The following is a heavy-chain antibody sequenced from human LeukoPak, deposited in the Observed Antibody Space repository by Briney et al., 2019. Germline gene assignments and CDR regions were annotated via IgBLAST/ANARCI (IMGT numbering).Heavy chain of an antibody. CDR3: CSTNSTPGGNWFDP. D-gene: IGHD2-8*01. Sequence: PGGSLRLSCVASGFSFSDSAMHWVRQAAGKGLEWVGRIRSQPKNFATAYAASVRGRFTISRDDSKNTAYLQMDGLKNEDTAVYYCCSTNSTPGGNWFDPWGQGTLVTVSS. V-gene: IGHV3-73*01. CDR2: IRSQPKNFAT. J-gene: IGHJ5*02. CDR1: GFSFSDSA.